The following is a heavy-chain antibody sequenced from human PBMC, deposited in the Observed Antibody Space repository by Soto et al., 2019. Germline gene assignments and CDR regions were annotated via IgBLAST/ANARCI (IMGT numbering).Heavy chain of an antibody. Sequence: ASVKVSCKASGYTFTSYAIHWVRQAPGQRLEWMGWINAGNGNTKYSQKFQGRVTITRDTSASTAYMELSSLRSEDTAVYYCARAYDILTGFVFGYWGQGTLVTVSS. CDR2: INAGNGNT. CDR1: GYTFTSYA. V-gene: IGHV1-3*01. D-gene: IGHD3-9*01. J-gene: IGHJ4*02. CDR3: ARAYDILTGFVFGY.